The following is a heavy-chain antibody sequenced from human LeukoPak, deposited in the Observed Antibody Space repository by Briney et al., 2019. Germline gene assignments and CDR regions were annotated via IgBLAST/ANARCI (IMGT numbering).Heavy chain of an antibody. V-gene: IGHV5-51*01. Sequence: GASLKISFKGSGSSFPSYWTAWVRPMPGKGLEWMGIIYPGDSDTRYSPSFQGQVTISADKSISTSYLQWSSLKASDTAMYYCARPYDSGWTGFEYWGQGTLVTVSS. J-gene: IGHJ4*02. CDR1: GSSFPSYW. CDR3: ARPYDSGWTGFEY. D-gene: IGHD6-19*01. CDR2: IYPGDSDT.